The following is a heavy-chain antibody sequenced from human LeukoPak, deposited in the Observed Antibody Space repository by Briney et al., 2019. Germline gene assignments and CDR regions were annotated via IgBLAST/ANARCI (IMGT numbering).Heavy chain of an antibody. CDR2: IKHDGGEE. CDR3: ARMEGRGRYGDYPPYYYYGMDV. V-gene: IGHV3-7*01. CDR1: GFNFSTYW. J-gene: IGHJ6*02. D-gene: IGHD4-17*01. Sequence: PGGSLRLSCAGSGFNFSTYWMNWVRQAPGKGLEWVASIKHDGGEEYYVESVKGRFTVSRDDAKKSLYLQMNSQRVDDTGLYYCARMEGRGRYGDYPPYYYYGMDVWGQGTTVTVSS.